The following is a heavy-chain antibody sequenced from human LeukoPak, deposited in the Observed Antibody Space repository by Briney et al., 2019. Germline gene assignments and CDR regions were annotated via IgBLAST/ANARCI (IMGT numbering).Heavy chain of an antibody. CDR1: GGSFSSYY. Sequence: SETLSLTCTVSGGSFSSYYWSWIRLPPGKGPEWIGYVYYSGSTNYNPSLKSRVTISVDTSKNQFSLKLSSVTAADTAVYYCARGGYSSGYYYMDVWGKGTTVTVSS. D-gene: IGHD5-18*01. CDR2: VYYSGST. CDR3: ARGGYSSGYYYMDV. J-gene: IGHJ6*03. V-gene: IGHV4-59*12.